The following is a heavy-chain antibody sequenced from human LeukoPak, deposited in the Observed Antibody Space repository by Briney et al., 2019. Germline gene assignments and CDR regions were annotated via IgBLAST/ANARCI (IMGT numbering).Heavy chain of an antibody. J-gene: IGHJ4*02. V-gene: IGHV4-59*01. D-gene: IGHD1-26*01. CDR1: GGSISSYY. CDR3: ARTRLVATRRYYFDY. Sequence: PSETLSLTCTVSGGSISSYYWSWIRQPPGKGLEWIGYIYYSGSTNYNPSLKSRVTISVDTSKNQFSLKLSSVTAADTAVYYCARTRLVATRRYYFDYWGQGTLVTVSS. CDR2: IYYSGST.